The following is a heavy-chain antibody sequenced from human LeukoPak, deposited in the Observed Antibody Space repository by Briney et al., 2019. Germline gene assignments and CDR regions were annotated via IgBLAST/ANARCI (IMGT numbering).Heavy chain of an antibody. J-gene: IGHJ4*02. V-gene: IGHV4-30-2*03. CDR2: IYHSGST. CDR1: GGSISSGGYS. Sequence: PSETLSLTCAVSGGSISSGGYSWSWIRQPPGKGLEWIGYIYHSGSTYYNPSLKSRVTISVDTSKNQFSLKLSSVTAADTAVYYCAKPTGARWGQGTLVTVSS. D-gene: IGHD7-27*01. CDR3: AKPTGAR.